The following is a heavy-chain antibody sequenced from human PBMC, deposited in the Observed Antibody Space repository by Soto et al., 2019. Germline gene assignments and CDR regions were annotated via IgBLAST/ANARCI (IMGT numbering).Heavy chain of an antibody. V-gene: IGHV4-34*01. D-gene: IGHD2-2*01. Sequence: SETLSLPCAVHGWTLSGCAWRLVLLPPGKGLGGIGEINHNGGTNYNPSLESRITISVDTSRNQFSLRLNSVTAADTAVYYCARLHGYCISSSCHGHYAMDVWGQGTTVTVSS. CDR3: ARLHGYCISSSCHGHYAMDV. J-gene: IGHJ6*02. CDR2: INHNGGT. CDR1: GWTLSGCA.